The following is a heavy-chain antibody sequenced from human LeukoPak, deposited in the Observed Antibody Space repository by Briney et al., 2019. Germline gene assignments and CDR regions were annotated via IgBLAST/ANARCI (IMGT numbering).Heavy chain of an antibody. D-gene: IGHD1-1*01. CDR1: GFTFSSYW. Sequence: GGSLRLSCAASGFTFSSYWMSWMRQAPGKGLEWVANIKHDGNEEYYVDSVKGRFTISRDNAKNSLYLQLNSLRVEDTAVYYCKSGGAAPGSFDYWGQGALVTVSP. V-gene: IGHV3-7*01. J-gene: IGHJ4*02. CDR3: KSGGAAPGSFDY. CDR2: IKHDGNEE.